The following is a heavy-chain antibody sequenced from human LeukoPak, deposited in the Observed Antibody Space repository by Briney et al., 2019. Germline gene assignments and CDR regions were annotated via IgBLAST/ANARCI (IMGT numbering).Heavy chain of an antibody. CDR3: ARGGTLFAYFDS. CDR1: GGSTSDYY. V-gene: IGHV4-4*07. Sequence: SETLSLTCSVSGGSTSDYYWNWVRQPAGQGLEWLGRIYYTGNTAYNPSLESRLTMSLDTAKNQFSLKVTSVTAADTAVYYCARGGTLFAYFDSWGQGTLVTVSS. CDR2: IYYTGNT. D-gene: IGHD3-10*02. J-gene: IGHJ4*02.